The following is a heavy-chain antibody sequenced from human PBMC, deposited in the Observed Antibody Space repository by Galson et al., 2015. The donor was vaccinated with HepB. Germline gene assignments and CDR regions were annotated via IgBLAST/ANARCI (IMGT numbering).Heavy chain of an antibody. CDR1: GFTFGDYY. D-gene: IGHD3-3*01. Sequence: SLRLSCAASGFTFGDYYMTWVRQAPGKGLEWVSYIDSSGGTTYYADSVKGRLTVSRDNAKSSLYLQMGSLRPDDTAVYFCAILWGLWSGYKFDSWGQGTLVTVSS. V-gene: IGHV3-11*04. J-gene: IGHJ4*02. CDR2: IDSSGGTT. CDR3: AILWGLWSGYKFDS.